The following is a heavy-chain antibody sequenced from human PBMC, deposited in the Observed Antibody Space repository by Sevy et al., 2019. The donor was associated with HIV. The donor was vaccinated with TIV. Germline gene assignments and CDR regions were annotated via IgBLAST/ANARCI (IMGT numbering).Heavy chain of an antibody. CDR1: GFNIADYY. D-gene: IGHD3-10*01. CDR2: IITKNHGGTP. Sequence: GGSLRLSCTGSGFNIADYYMTWVRQAPGKGLDWVGFIITKNHGGTPEYGASVKGRFTISRDDSKNTIYLQMQGLKTEDTGIYYCARHAREAWRGSGVYYNVTDGFDPWGQGTLVTVSS. V-gene: IGHV3-49*04. J-gene: IGHJ5*02. CDR3: ARHAREAWRGSGVYYNVTDGFDP.